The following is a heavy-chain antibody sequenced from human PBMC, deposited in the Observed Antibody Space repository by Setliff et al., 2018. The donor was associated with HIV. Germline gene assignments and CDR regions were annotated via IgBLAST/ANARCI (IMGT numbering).Heavy chain of an antibody. Sequence: LSLTCTVSGDSVSSASYYWSWVRQPPGKGLEWIGYIYYSGTTKYNPSLKSRVTISVDTSKNQFSLKLSSVTAADTAVYYCASEAWTSYRSSSGYYYYYMDVWGKGTTVTVSS. D-gene: IGHD6-6*01. CDR2: IYYSGTT. J-gene: IGHJ6*03. CDR3: ASEAWTSYRSSSGYYYYYMDV. V-gene: IGHV4-61*01. CDR1: GDSVSSASYY.